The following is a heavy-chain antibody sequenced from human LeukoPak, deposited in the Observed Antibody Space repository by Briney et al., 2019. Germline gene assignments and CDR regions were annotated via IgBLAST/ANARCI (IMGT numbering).Heavy chain of an antibody. V-gene: IGHV4-39*01. CDR2: IYYSGST. J-gene: IGHJ4*02. Sequence: SETLSLTCTVSGGSISSSSYYWGWIRQPPGKGLEWIGSIYYSGSTYYNPSLKSRVTISVDTSKNQFSLKLSPVTAADTAVYYCARLLQVYVFDYWGQGTLVTVSS. CDR1: GGSISSSSYY. CDR3: ARLLQVYVFDY. D-gene: IGHD1-14*01.